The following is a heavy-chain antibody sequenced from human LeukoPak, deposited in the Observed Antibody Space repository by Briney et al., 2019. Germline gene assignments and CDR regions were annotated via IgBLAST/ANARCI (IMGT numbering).Heavy chain of an antibody. D-gene: IGHD1-14*01. CDR1: GGSISSSSYY. J-gene: IGHJ3*02. CDR3: ARRRTALGSFDI. CDR2: IYYSGST. Sequence: PSETLSLTCTVSGGSISSSSYYWGWIRQPPGKGPEWLGTIYYSGSTYYNTSLKSRVTISVDTSKNQFSLRLISVTAADTAVYYCARRRTALGSFDIWGQGTMVAVSS. V-gene: IGHV4-39*01.